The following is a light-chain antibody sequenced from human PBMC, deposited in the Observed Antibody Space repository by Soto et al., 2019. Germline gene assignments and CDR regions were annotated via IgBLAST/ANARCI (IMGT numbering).Light chain of an antibody. V-gene: IGKV3D-20*01. Sequence: LTQSPSSLSASVGDRATLSCGASQSVSSSRLAWYQQKPALAPRLLIYDASSRATGIPDRFSGSGSGTDFTLTISRLEPEDFAVYYCQQYGNSPITFGQGTRLEIK. CDR1: QSVSSSR. CDR3: QQYGNSPIT. J-gene: IGKJ5*01. CDR2: DAS.